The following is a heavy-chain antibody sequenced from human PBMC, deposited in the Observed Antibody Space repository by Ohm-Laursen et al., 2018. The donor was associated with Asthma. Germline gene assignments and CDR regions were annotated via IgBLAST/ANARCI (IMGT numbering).Heavy chain of an antibody. CDR1: GFTFSDYA. CDR2: IFSNGGYS. D-gene: IGHD5-18*01. J-gene: IGHJ4*02. V-gene: IGHV3-64*02. Sequence: SLRLSCTASGFTFSDYAMHWVRQAPGKGLEYVSSIFSNGGYSHYADSVKGRFIISRDNSKNTLHLQLGSLRAEDTAVYYCVKAGYSYGYEFDYWGQGTLVTVSS. CDR3: VKAGYSYGYEFDY.